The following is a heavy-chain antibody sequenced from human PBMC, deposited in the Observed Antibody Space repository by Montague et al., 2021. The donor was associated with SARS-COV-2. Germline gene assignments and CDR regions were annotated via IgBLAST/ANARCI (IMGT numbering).Heavy chain of an antibody. V-gene: IGHV4-39*01. D-gene: IGHD3-3*01. CDR1: GGSISSSNYY. Sequence: SETLSLTCTVSGGSISSSNYYWGWIRQPPGKGLEWIGSIHYSGSTYYTPSLKSRVTISVDTSKNQFSLRLSSVTAADTAVYYCARNSGRDTIFGVVIIFDAFDIWGQGTMVTVSS. J-gene: IGHJ3*02. CDR3: ARNSGRDTIFGVVIIFDAFDI. CDR2: IHYSGST.